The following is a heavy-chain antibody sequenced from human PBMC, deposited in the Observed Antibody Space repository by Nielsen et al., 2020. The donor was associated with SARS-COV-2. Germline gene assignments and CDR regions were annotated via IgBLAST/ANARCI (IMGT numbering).Heavy chain of an antibody. CDR3: ATEFAAIAVAGTLFY. J-gene: IGHJ4*02. D-gene: IGHD6-19*01. CDR1: GYTFTGYY. Sequence: ASVKVSCKASGYTFTGYYMHWVRQAPGQGLEWMGWINPNSGGTIYAQKFQGRVTMTEDTSTDTAYMELSSLRSEDTAVYYCATEFAAIAVAGTLFYWGQGTLVTVSS. V-gene: IGHV1-2*02. CDR2: INPNSGGT.